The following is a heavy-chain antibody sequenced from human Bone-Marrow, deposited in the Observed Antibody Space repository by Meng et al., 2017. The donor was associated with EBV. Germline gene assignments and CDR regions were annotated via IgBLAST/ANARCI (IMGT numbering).Heavy chain of an antibody. Sequence: VQSVESGFEVKAPGAAGKVSCKASGYTFTGYDRDWVRKGSGQGLEWMGWINPNSGGTNYAQKFQGWVTMTRDTSISTAYMELSRLGSDDTDVYYCARDSKQGFDYWGQGTLVTVSS. CDR3: ARDSKQGFDY. V-gene: IGHV1-2*04. D-gene: IGHD6-13*01. J-gene: IGHJ4*02. CDR1: GYTFTGYD. CDR2: INPNSGGT.